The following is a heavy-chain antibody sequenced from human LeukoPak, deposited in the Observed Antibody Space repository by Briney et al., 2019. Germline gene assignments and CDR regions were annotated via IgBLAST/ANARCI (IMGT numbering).Heavy chain of an antibody. Sequence: SETLSLTCTVSGGSISTSGYCWGWIRQPPGKGLEYFASVDSSGNAYYNPSLQSRVTISSDTSKNQFSLKLSSVTAADTAVYYCARGSDGGQQLIYWGQGTLVTVSS. CDR3: ARGSDGGQQLIY. V-gene: IGHV4-39*07. D-gene: IGHD6-13*01. J-gene: IGHJ4*02. CDR1: GGSISTSGYC. CDR2: VDSSGNA.